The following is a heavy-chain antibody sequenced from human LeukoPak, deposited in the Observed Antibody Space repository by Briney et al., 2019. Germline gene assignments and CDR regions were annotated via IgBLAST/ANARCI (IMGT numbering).Heavy chain of an antibody. V-gene: IGHV3-33*01. CDR2: IWYDGSNK. J-gene: IGHJ4*02. CDR3: AREDRGIAPFDY. D-gene: IGHD6-13*01. CDR1: GFTFSSYG. Sequence: GGSLRLSCAASGFTFSSYGMHWVRQAPGKGLEWVAVIWYDGSNKYYADSVKGRFTISRDNSKNTLYLQMNSLRAEDTAVYYCAREDRGIAPFDYWGQGTLVTVSS.